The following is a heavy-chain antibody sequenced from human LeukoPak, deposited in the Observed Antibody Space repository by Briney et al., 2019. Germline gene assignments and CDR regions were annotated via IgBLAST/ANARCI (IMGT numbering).Heavy chain of an antibody. CDR2: ISYDGSNK. CDR3: AREGPIYYDSSGYFDY. CDR1: GFTFSSYA. Sequence: GGSLRLSRAASGFTFSSYAMHWVRQAPGKGLEWVAVISYDGSNKYYADSVKGRFTISRDNSKNTLYLQMNSLRAEDTAVYYCAREGPIYYDSSGYFDYWGQGTLVTVSS. J-gene: IGHJ4*02. D-gene: IGHD3-22*01. V-gene: IGHV3-30-3*01.